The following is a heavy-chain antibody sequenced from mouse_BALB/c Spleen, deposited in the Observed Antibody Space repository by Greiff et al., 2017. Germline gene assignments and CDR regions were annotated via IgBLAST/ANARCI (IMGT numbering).Heavy chain of an antibody. Sequence: QVQLKESGAELVRPGASVKLSCKASGYSFTSYWMNWVKQRPGQGLEWIGMIHPSDSETRLNQKFKDKATLTVDKSSSTAYMQLSSPTSEDSAVYYCARQMITTYDMDYWGQGTSVTVSS. CDR1: GYSFTSYW. J-gene: IGHJ4*01. V-gene: IGHV1-61*01. D-gene: IGHD2-4*01. CDR3: ARQMITTYDMDY. CDR2: IHPSDSET.